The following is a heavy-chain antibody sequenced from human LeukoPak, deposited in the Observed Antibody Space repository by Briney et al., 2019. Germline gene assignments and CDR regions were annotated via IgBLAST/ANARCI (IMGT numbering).Heavy chain of an antibody. J-gene: IGHJ3*02. CDR3: ARREMITHNAFDI. D-gene: IGHD1-14*01. CDR1: ANTFSDYW. Sequence: GEPLKISCQGSANTFSDYWIGWVRQMPGKGLEWMGVIYPDDSQTTYSPSFERQVTISADKSINTAYLQWNSLKATDTAMYYCARREMITHNAFDIWGQGTMVTVSA. CDR2: IYPDDSQT. V-gene: IGHV5-51*01.